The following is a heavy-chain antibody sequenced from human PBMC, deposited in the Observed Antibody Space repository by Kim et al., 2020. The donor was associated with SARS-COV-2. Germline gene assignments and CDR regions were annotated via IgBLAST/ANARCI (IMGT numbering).Heavy chain of an antibody. Sequence: SETLSLTCTVSGGSISSGGYYWSWIRQHPGKGLEWIGYIYYSGTSYYSPSLKSRVAILVDTSKNQLSLHLSSVTAADTAVYYCARAITVTRYGGPYLDCWGQGTLVTVSS. CDR1: GGSISSGGYY. CDR2: IYYSGTS. J-gene: IGHJ4*02. V-gene: IGHV4-31*03. D-gene: IGHD4-17*01. CDR3: ARAITVTRYGGPYLDC.